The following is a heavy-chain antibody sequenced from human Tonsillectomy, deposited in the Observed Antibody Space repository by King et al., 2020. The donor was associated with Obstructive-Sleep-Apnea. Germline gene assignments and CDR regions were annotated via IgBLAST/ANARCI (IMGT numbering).Heavy chain of an antibody. V-gene: IGHV3-23*04. CDR1: GITFSSYA. CDR3: ATTLHYYDSSGYYYGGGFDI. D-gene: IGHD3-22*01. J-gene: IGHJ3*02. Sequence: VQLVESGGGLVQPGGSLRLSCGASGITFSSYAMSWVRQAPGKGLVWVSFISGSGGSTNYADSVKGRFTISRDNSKNTLYLQMNSLRAEDTAVYYCATTLHYYDSSGYYYGGGFDIWGQGTMVTVSS. CDR2: ISGSGGST.